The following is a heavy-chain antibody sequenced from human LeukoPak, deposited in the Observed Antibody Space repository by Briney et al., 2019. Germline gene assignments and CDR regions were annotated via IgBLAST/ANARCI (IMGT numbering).Heavy chain of an antibody. CDR1: GGTFSSYA. Sequence: GASVEVSCKASGGTFSSYAISWVRQAPGQGLEWMGGIIPIFGTANYAQKFQGRVTITADKSTSTAYMELSSLRSEDTAVYYCARDPGDYVRYYYYYMDVWGKGTTVTVSS. CDR3: ARDPGDYVRYYYYYMDV. J-gene: IGHJ6*03. D-gene: IGHD4-17*01. V-gene: IGHV1-69*06. CDR2: IIPIFGTA.